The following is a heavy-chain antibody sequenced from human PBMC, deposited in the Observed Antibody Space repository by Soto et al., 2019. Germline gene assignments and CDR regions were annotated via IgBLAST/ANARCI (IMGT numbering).Heavy chain of an antibody. CDR3: AKGASGRGGLVIAIIDY. V-gene: IGHV3-30*18. CDR1: GFTFSSYG. CDR2: ISYDGSNK. Sequence: GGSLRLSCAASGFTFSSYGMHWVRQAPGKGLEWVAVISYDGSNKYYADSVKGRFTISRDNSKNTLYLQMNSLRAEDTAVYYCAKGASGRGGLVIAIIDYWGQGTLVTVSS. D-gene: IGHD2-21*01. J-gene: IGHJ4*02.